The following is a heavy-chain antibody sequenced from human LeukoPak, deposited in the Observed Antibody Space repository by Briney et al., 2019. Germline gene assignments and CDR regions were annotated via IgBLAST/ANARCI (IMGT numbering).Heavy chain of an antibody. V-gene: IGHV3-11*06. D-gene: IGHD3-16*02. CDR1: GFTFSDYY. CDR2: ISSSSSYT. CDR3: AREGSSPFYDYVWRSYRRNDCYFDY. Sequence: GGSLRLSCAASGFTFSDYYMSWIRQAPGKGLEWVSYISSSSSYTDYADSVKGRFTISRDNAKNSLYLQMNSLRDEDTAVYYCAREGSSPFYDYVWRSYRRNDCYFDYWGQGALVTVSS. J-gene: IGHJ4*02.